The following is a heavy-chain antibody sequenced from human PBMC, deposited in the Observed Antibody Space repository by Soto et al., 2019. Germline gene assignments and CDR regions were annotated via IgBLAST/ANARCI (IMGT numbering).Heavy chain of an antibody. CDR2: IYYSGST. Sequence: TSETLSLTCPVSGGSIRSGGYYWSWIRQHPGKGLEWIGYIYYSGSTYYNPSLKSRVTISVDTSKNQFSLKLSSVTAADTAVYYCARGDYTGLYYYGMDVWGQGTTVTVSS. CDR1: GGSIRSGGYY. V-gene: IGHV4-31*03. D-gene: IGHD4-4*01. CDR3: ARGDYTGLYYYGMDV. J-gene: IGHJ6*02.